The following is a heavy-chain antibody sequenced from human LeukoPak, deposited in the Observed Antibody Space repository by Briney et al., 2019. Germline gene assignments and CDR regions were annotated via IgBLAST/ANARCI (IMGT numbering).Heavy chain of an antibody. CDR2: ISGSGDST. CDR3: AKAGEQQWLRMHFDN. CDR1: AFTFSNYA. Sequence: GGSLRLSCAASAFTFSNYAMNWVRQAPGKGLEWVSVISGSGDSTHYADSVKGRFTISRDNSKNTLYLQMKSLRVEDTAVYYCAKAGEQQWLRMHFDNWGQGTLVTV. J-gene: IGHJ4*02. D-gene: IGHD5-18*01. V-gene: IGHV3-23*01.